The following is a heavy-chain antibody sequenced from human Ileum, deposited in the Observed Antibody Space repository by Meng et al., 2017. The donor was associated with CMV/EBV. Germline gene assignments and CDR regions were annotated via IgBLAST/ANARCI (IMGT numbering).Heavy chain of an antibody. Sequence: SGVSCSNDWMSWVRQGPGKGMGWVGRIKSKINDKTTEYAAPVKGRFTISRDDSKNTLCLQKNDLKTEDTAVYYCTTDLRWEQTEINYWGQGTLVTVSS. J-gene: IGHJ4*02. CDR2: IKSKINDKTT. CDR3: TTDLRWEQTEINY. CDR1: GVSCSNDW. V-gene: IGHV3-15*01. D-gene: IGHD1/OR15-1a*01.